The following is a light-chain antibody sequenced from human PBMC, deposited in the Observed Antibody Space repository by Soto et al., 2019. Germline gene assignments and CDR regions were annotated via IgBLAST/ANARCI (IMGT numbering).Light chain of an antibody. CDR2: AAS. V-gene: IGKV3-15*01. CDR3: QQYNAWRT. J-gene: IGKJ1*01. Sequence: EIVLTQSPATLSLSPGERATLSCRASQSVSSSYLAWYQQKPGQAPRLLIYAASTRATGIPARFSGSGSGTEFTLTISSLQSEDFALYYCQQYNAWRTFGQGTKVDIK. CDR1: QSVSSSY.